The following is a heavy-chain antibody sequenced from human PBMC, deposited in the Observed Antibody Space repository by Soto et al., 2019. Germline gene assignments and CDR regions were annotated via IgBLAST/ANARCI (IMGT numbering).Heavy chain of an antibody. CDR3: AKGPNSPRGYYPHYYYGMDV. J-gene: IGHJ6*02. V-gene: IGHV3-23*01. CDR1: GFTFSSYA. Sequence: GGSLRLSCAASGFTFSSYAMSRVRQAPGKGLEWVSAISGSGGSTYYADSVKGRFTISRDNSKNTLYLQMNSLRAEDTAVYYCAKGPNSPRGYYPHYYYGMDVWGQGTTVTVSS. D-gene: IGHD3-3*01. CDR2: ISGSGGST.